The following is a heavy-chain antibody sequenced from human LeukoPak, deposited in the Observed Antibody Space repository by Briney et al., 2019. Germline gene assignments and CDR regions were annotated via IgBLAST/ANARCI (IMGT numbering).Heavy chain of an antibody. CDR3: ASTGRGYSYARRYYFDY. CDR2: INPNSGGT. J-gene: IGHJ4*02. D-gene: IGHD5-18*01. V-gene: IGHV1-2*02. CDR1: GYTFTGYY. Sequence: ASVKVSCKASGYTFTGYYMHWVRQAPGQGLEWMGWINPNSGGTNYAQRFQGRVTMTRDTSISTAYMELGRLRSDDTAVYYCASTGRGYSYARRYYFDYWGQGTLVTVSS.